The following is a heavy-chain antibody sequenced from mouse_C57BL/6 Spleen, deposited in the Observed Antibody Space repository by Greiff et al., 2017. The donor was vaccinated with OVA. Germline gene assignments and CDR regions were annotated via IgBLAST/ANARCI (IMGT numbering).Heavy chain of an antibody. CDR1: GFTFSSYA. Sequence: EVQLVESGGGLVKPGGSLKLSCAASGFTFSSYAMSWVRQTPEKRLEWVATISDGGSYTYYPDNVKGRFTISGDNAKNNLYLQMSHLKSEDTAVYYCARGVGRDYWYFDVWGTGTTVTVSS. CDR2: ISDGGSYT. J-gene: IGHJ1*03. CDR3: ARGVGRDYWYFDV. D-gene: IGHD1-1*02. V-gene: IGHV5-4*01.